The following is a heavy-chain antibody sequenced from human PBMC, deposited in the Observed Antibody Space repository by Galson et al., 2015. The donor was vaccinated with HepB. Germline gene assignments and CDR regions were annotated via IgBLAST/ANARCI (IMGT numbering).Heavy chain of an antibody. V-gene: IGHV1-2*06. D-gene: IGHD6-13*01. CDR1: GYIFNGYH. CDR3: ARSSSWYQNSRGYFDS. J-gene: IGHJ4*02. CDR2: INPNSGGA. Sequence: SVKASCKASGYIFNGYHVHWVRQAPGQGLEWMGRINPNSGGAKYAQKFQGRVTMTRDPSISTAYMEVSRLRSDDTAIYFCARSSSWYQNSRGYFDSWGQGTLVTVSS.